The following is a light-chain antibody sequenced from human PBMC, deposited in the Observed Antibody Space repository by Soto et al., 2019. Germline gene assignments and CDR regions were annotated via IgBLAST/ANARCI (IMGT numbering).Light chain of an antibody. CDR1: QSVSSSY. J-gene: IGKJ1*01. CDR3: QKYGSSPWT. Sequence: EIVLTPSPSTLYLSPGERATLSCRASQSVSSSYLAGYQQKPGRAPRLLIYGASSRPTGIPDRFSGSGSGTDFTLTISRLEPEDFAVYYCQKYGSSPWTFGQGTKVEIK. V-gene: IGKV3-20*01. CDR2: GAS.